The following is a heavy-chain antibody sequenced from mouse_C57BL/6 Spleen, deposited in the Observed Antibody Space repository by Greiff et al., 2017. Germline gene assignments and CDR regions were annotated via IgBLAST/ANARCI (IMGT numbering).Heavy chain of an antibody. J-gene: IGHJ1*03. V-gene: IGHV5-4*01. CDR1: GFTFSSYA. D-gene: IGHD1-1*01. CDR2: ISDGGSYT. CDR3: ARDTGSTLWYVDV. Sequence: EVHLVESGGGLVKPGGSLKLSCAASGFTFSSYAMSWVRQTPEKRLEWVATISDGGSYTYYPDNVKGRFTISRDNAKNNLYLQMSHLKSEDTAMYYCARDTGSTLWYVDVWGTGTTVTVSS.